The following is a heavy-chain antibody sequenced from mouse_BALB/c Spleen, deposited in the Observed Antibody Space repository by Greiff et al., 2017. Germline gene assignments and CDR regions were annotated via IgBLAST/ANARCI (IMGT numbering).Heavy chain of an antibody. V-gene: IGHV3-2*02. D-gene: IGHD2-4*01. Sequence: EVKLVESGPGLVKPSQSLSLTCTVTGYSITSDYAWNWIRQFPGNKLEWMGYISYSGSTSYNPSLKSRISITRDTSKNQFFLQLNSVTTEDTATYYCARWEDYGGFAYWGQGTLVTVSA. CDR1: GYSITSDYA. CDR3: ARWEDYGGFAY. CDR2: ISYSGST. J-gene: IGHJ3*01.